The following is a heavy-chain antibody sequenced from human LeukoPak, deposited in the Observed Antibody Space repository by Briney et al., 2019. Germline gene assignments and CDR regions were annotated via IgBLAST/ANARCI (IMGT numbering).Heavy chain of an antibody. Sequence: SGTLSLTCAVSGGSISNTNWWSWVRQPPGKGLEWIGEIYHSGTTNYNPSLKSRVTISVDTSKNQFSLKLSSVTAADTAVYYCARDVESQGAFFQHWGQGTLVTVSS. V-gene: IGHV4-4*02. CDR3: ARDVESQGAFFQH. CDR2: IYHSGTT. D-gene: IGHD4/OR15-4a*01. J-gene: IGHJ1*01. CDR1: GGSISNTNW.